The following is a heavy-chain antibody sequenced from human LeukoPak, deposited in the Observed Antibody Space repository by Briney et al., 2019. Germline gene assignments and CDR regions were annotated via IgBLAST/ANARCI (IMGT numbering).Heavy chain of an antibody. D-gene: IGHD3-10*01. CDR3: ARLLLWFGESYCFDY. V-gene: IGHV1-46*01. CDR2: INPSGGST. J-gene: IGHJ4*02. CDR1: GYTFTSYY. Sequence: GASVKVSCKASGYTFTSYYMHWVRQAPGQGLEWMGIINPSGGSTSYAQKFQGRVTMTRDTSTSTVYMELSSVTAADTAVYYCARLLLWFGESYCFDYWGQGTLVTVSS.